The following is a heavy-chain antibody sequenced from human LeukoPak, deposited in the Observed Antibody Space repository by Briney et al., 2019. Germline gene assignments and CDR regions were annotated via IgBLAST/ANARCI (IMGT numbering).Heavy chain of an antibody. CDR3: ARGEHSSFDY. V-gene: IGHV3-23*01. CDR2: ISGSGGST. J-gene: IGHJ4*02. CDR1: GLTFSSYA. D-gene: IGHD6-6*01. Sequence: PGGSLRLSCAASGLTFSSYAMSWVRQAPGEGLEWVSAISGSGGSTYYADSVKGRFTISRDNSKNTLYLQMNSLRAEDTAVYYCARGEHSSFDYWGQGTLVTVSS.